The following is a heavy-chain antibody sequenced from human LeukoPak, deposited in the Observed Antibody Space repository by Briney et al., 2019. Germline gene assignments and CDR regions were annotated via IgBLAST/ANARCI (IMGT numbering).Heavy chain of an antibody. Sequence: GGSLRLSCAASGFTFSSYGMHWVRQAPGKGLEWVAFIRYDGSNKYYADSVKGRFTISRDNSKNTLYLQMNSLRAEDTAVYYCARKMTSVTTFDYWGQGTLVTVSS. CDR2: IRYDGSNK. CDR1: GFTFSSYG. D-gene: IGHD4-17*01. CDR3: ARKMTSVTTFDY. V-gene: IGHV3-30*02. J-gene: IGHJ4*02.